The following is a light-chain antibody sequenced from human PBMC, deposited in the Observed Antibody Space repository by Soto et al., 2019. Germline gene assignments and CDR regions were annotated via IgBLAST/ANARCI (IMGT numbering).Light chain of an antibody. V-gene: IGKV3-15*01. CDR2: TAS. CDR3: QQYNNWPPWT. CDR1: QSVSSN. J-gene: IGKJ1*01. Sequence: EIVMTQSPAILSVSPGEGATLSCRASQSVSSNVAWYQQKPGQAPRLLIYTASTRATGVPARFSGSGSGTEFTLTISSLQSEDFAVYYCQQYNNWPPWTFGQGTKVELK.